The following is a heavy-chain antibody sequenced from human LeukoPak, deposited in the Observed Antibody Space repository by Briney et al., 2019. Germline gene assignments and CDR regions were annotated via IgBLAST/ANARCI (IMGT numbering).Heavy chain of an antibody. CDR3: ARVDENKQSGGMDV. CDR2: IYYSGST. D-gene: IGHD1/OR15-1a*01. V-gene: IGHV4-30-4*01. Sequence: SQTLSLTCTVSGGSISSGDYYWSWVRQPPGKGLEWIGYIYYSGSTYYNPSLKSRVTISVDTSKNQFSLKLSSVTAADTAVYYCARVDENKQSGGMDVWGQRTTVTVSS. CDR1: GGSISSGDYY. J-gene: IGHJ6*02.